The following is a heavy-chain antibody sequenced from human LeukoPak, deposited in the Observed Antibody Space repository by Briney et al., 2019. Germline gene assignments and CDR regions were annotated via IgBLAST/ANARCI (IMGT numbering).Heavy chain of an antibody. CDR3: ANGGAYCGADCYLPAFGY. CDR2: VYYSGST. Sequence: PSGTLSLTCTVSGGSISSGDYYWSWIRQHPGKGLEWIGLVYYSGSTYYNPYLRSRVTISVDTSKNQFSLKQSSVTAADTAVYYCANGGAYCGADCYLPAFGYWGQGTLVTVSS. CDR1: GGSISSGDYY. D-gene: IGHD2-21*02. V-gene: IGHV4-31*03. J-gene: IGHJ4*02.